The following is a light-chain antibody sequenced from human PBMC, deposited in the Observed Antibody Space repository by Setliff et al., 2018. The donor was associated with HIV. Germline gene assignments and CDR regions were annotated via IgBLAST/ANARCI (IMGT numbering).Light chain of an antibody. J-gene: IGLJ1*01. CDR3: CSYAGTYTSLYV. V-gene: IGLV2-8*01. Sequence: QSVLTQPPSASGSPGQSVTISCTEASGDIGTYDFISWYQHHPDKGPKLIIYEVTKRPSGVPDRFSGSKSGSTASLTISALQVEDEADYFCCSYAGTYTSLYVFGAGTKVTVL. CDR1: SGDIGTYDF. CDR2: EVT.